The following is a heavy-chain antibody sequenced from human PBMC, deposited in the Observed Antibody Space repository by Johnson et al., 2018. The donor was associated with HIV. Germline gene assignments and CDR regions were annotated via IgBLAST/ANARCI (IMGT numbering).Heavy chain of an antibody. V-gene: IGHV3-11*04. Sequence: QMLLVESGGGLVKPGGSLRLSCAASGFTFSNAWMSWVRQAPGKGLEWVSYITSSGSTIYYADSVKGRFTISRDNAKNSLYLQMISLRAEDTAVYYCARVAALYYAFDIWGQGTMVTVSS. CDR2: ITSSGSTI. J-gene: IGHJ3*02. D-gene: IGHD2-15*01. CDR1: GFTFSNAW. CDR3: ARVAALYYAFDI.